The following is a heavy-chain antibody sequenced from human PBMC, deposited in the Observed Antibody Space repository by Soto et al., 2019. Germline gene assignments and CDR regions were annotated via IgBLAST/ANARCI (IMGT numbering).Heavy chain of an antibody. CDR2: INPSGGST. J-gene: IGHJ6*02. CDR3: ASDLAPGGGHYYGMDV. V-gene: IGHV1-46*01. CDR1: RYTFTNHY. D-gene: IGHD3-10*01. Sequence: QVQLVQSGAEVKKPGASVKVSCKASRYTFTNHYIHWVRQAPGQGLEWMGIINPSGGSTSYAQKFQGRVTMTRDTSTSTVYMELSSLRSGDTAVYFCASDLAPGGGHYYGMDVWGQGTTVTV.